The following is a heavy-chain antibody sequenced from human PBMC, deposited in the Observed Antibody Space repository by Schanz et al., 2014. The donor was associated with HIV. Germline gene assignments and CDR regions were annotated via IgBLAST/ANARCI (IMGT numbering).Heavy chain of an antibody. CDR2: LSGSGSNI. CDR3: ARLRGFLWFGDHPYSFDY. Sequence: QVPLVESGGDLVKPGGSLRLSCTASGFSFSDYHMSWIRQAPGKGLEWVSSLSGSGSNIYYADSVKGRFTISRDNGKNSLFLQMNSLRAEDTAVYYCARLRGFLWFGDHPYSFDYWGQGTLVTVSS. J-gene: IGHJ4*02. D-gene: IGHD3-10*01. CDR1: GFSFSDYH. V-gene: IGHV3-11*01.